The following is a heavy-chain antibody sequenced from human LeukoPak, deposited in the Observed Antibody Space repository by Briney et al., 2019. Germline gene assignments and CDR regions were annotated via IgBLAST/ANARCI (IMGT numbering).Heavy chain of an antibody. CDR1: GFTFRNYA. D-gene: IGHD1-14*01. CDR3: AREPDL. J-gene: IGHJ4*02. CDR2: ISHDESNE. Sequence: GGSLRLSCAASGFTFRNYAMHWVRQTPGKGLEWVTVISHDESNEYYADSVEGRFTISRDNAKNSLYLQMNSLRAEDTAVYYCAREPDLWGQGTLVTVSS. V-gene: IGHV3-30-3*01.